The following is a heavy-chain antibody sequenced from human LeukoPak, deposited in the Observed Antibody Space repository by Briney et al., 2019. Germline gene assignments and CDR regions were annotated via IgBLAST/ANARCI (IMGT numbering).Heavy chain of an antibody. D-gene: IGHD3-22*01. CDR2: ISNSGSTI. V-gene: IGHV3-48*03. Sequence: PGGSLRLSCAASGFIFSSYEMSWVRHVPGKGLEWISYISNSGSTIYYADSVKGRFTISRDNAKNTLNLQMNSLRAEDTAVYYCARDLGQYYDTSDNWFDPWGQGTLVTVSS. CDR3: ARDLGQYYDTSDNWFDP. J-gene: IGHJ5*02. CDR1: GFIFSSYE.